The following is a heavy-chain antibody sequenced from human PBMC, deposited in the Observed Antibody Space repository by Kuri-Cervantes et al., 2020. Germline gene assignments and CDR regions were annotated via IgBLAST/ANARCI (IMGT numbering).Heavy chain of an antibody. V-gene: IGHV2-5*02. CDR3: VHRYYYDSSGCDSFDI. CDR2: IYWDGDK. D-gene: IGHD3-22*01. CDR1: GFSLSTNEVG. J-gene: IGHJ3*02. Sequence: SGPTLVKPTQTLTLTCTFSGFSLSTNEVGVGWIRQPPGKALEWVALIYWDGDKRYSPSLRSRLTITKDTSRNQVVLTMTNMDPVDTATYFCVHRYYYDSSGCDSFDIWGPGTLVTVSS.